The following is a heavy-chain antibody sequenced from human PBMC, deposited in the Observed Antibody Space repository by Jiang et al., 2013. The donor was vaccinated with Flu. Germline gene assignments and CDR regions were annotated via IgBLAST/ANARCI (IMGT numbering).Heavy chain of an antibody. CDR3: AREVTFDHWYFDL. CDR2: IYYSGST. CDR1: GGSISSYY. D-gene: IGHD3-16*01. Sequence: GSGLVKPSETLSLTCTVSGGSISSYYWSWIRQPPGKGLEWIGYIYYSGSTNYNPSLKSRVTISVDTSKNQFSLKLSSVTAADTAVYYCAREVTFDHWYFDLWGRGTLVTVSS. J-gene: IGHJ2*01. V-gene: IGHV4-59*01.